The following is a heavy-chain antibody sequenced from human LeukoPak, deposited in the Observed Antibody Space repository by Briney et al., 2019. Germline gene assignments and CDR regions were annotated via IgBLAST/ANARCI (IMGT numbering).Heavy chain of an antibody. CDR2: SNAGNGNT. CDR3: ARGDNSGSYYSGEY. D-gene: IGHD1-26*01. CDR1: GYTFTSYA. Sequence: ASVKVSCKASGYTFTSYAMHWVRQAPGQRLEWMGWSNAGNGNTKYSQEFQGRVTITRDTSTSTAYMELRSLRSDDTAVYYCARGDNSGSYYSGEYWGQGTLATVSS. V-gene: IGHV1-3*02. J-gene: IGHJ4*02.